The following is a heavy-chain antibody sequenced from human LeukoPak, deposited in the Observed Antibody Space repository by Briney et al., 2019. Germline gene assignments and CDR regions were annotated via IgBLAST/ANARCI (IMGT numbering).Heavy chain of an antibody. CDR2: IYYSGST. J-gene: IGHJ6*03. CDR1: GGSISSSSYY. Sequence: KPSETLSLTCTVSGGSISSSSYYWGWIRQPPGKGLEWIGSIYYSGSTYYNPSLKSRVTISVDTSKNQFSLKLSSVTAADTAVYYCARCFKGWQNYYYMDVWGKGTTVTVSS. D-gene: IGHD5-24*01. CDR3: ARCFKGWQNYYYMDV. V-gene: IGHV4-39*07.